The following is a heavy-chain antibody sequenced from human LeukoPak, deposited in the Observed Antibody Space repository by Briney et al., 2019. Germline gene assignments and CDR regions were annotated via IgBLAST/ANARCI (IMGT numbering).Heavy chain of an antibody. D-gene: IGHD2-2*01. CDR2: ISGYNDNT. V-gene: IGHV1-18*01. Sequence: SVTVSCKPSGYTFTNYGISWVRQAPGQGLEWMGWISGYNDNTNYAQKFKGRLTVTTDTSTSTTYMELRSLRSDDTAVYYCARDGTSTDDYWGQGTLVTVSS. CDR3: ARDGTSTDDY. CDR1: GYTFTNYG. J-gene: IGHJ4*02.